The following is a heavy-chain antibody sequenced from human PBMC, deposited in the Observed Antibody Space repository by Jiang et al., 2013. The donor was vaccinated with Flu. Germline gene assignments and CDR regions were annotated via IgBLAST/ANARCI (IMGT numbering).Heavy chain of an antibody. CDR1: GGSFSGYY. J-gene: IGHJ3*02. V-gene: IGHV4-34*01. Sequence: LLKPSETLSLTCAVYGGSFSGYYWSWIRQPPGKGLEWIGEINHSGSTNYNPSLKSRVTISVDTSKNQFSLKLSSVTAADTAVYYCARALGITMIVVAQRGAFDIWGQGTMVTVSS. CDR3: ARALGITMIVVAQRGAFDI. D-gene: IGHD3-22*01. CDR2: INHSGST.